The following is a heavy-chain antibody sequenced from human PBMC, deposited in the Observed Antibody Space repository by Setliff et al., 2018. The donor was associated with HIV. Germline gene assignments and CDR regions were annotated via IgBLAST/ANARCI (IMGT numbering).Heavy chain of an antibody. CDR3: ARVGTGATEYFDY. CDR2: ISAYNDNT. Sequence: ASVKVSCKASGYTCTSVIWVRQAPGQGLEWMEWISAYNDNTKFEEKVQVRVTMTTHKSTSTAYMELRSLRSDDTAVYYCARVGTGATEYFDYWGQGTLVTVSS. D-gene: IGHD1-26*01. CDR1: GYTCTS. J-gene: IGHJ4*02. V-gene: IGHV1-18*01.